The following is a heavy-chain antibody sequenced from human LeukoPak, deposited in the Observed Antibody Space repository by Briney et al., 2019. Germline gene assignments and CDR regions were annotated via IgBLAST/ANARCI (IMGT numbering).Heavy chain of an antibody. J-gene: IGHJ6*03. V-gene: IGHV1-2*02. CDR1: GGTFSSYA. Sequence: ASVKVSCKASGGTFSSYAISWVRQAPGQGLEWMGWINPNSGGTNYAQKFQGRVTMTRDTSISTAYMELSRLRSDDTAVYYCARARDYMDVWGKGTTVTVSS. CDR2: INPNSGGT. CDR3: ARARDYMDV.